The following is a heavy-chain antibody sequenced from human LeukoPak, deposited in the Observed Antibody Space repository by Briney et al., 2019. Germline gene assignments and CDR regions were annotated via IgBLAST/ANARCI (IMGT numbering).Heavy chain of an antibody. Sequence: ASVKVSCKASGGTFTSYAMHWVRQAPGQRLEWMGWINAGNGNTKYSQKFQGRVTITRDTSASTAYMELSSLRSEDTAVYYCARGTYLKPLGRIIDYWGQGTLVTVSS. CDR3: ARGTYLKPLGRIIDY. CDR2: INAGNGNT. D-gene: IGHD6-13*01. J-gene: IGHJ4*02. V-gene: IGHV1-3*01. CDR1: GGTFTSYA.